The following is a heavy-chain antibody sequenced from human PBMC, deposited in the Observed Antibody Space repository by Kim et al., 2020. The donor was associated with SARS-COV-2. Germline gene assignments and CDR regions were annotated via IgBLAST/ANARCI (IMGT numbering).Heavy chain of an antibody. J-gene: IGHJ4*02. CDR2: IWYDGSNK. CDR3: AGAYCGGDCYLDY. Sequence: GGSLRLSCAASGFTFSSYGMHWVRQAPGKGLEWVAVIWYDGSNKYYADSVKGRFTISRDNSKNTLYLQMNSLRAEDTAVYYCAGAYCGGDCYLDYWGQGTLVTVSS. CDR1: GFTFSSYG. D-gene: IGHD2-21*02. V-gene: IGHV3-33*01.